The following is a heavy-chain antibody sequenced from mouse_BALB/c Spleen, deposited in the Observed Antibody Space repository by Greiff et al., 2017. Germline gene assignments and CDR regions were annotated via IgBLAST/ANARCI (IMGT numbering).Heavy chain of an antibody. Sequence: VQLKESGPGLVQPSQSLSITCTVSGFSLTSYGVHWVRQSPGKGLEWLGVIWSGGSTDYNAAFISRLSISKDNSKSQVFFKMNSLQANDTAIYYCARGELRGIYYAMDYWGQGTSVTVSS. D-gene: IGHD1-1*01. V-gene: IGHV2-2*02. J-gene: IGHJ4*01. CDR1: GFSLTSYG. CDR2: IWSGGST. CDR3: ARGELRGIYYAMDY.